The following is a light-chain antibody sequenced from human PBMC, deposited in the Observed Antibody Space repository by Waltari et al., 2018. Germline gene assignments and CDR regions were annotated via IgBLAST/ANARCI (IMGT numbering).Light chain of an antibody. J-gene: IGKJ4*01. Sequence: SRVHSYGNTYLAWFQRRPGQSPMRLIYKVSNRESGGPDRFSASGSCTDFTLKISRGEAEDVGVYYCMQGTHWPLTFGGGTKVEIK. CDR2: KVS. CDR1: SRVHSYGNTY. V-gene: IGKV2-30*02. CDR3: MQGTHWPLT.